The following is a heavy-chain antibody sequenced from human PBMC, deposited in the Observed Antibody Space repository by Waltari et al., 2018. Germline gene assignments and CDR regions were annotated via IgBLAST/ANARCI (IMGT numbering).Heavy chain of an antibody. CDR1: GGSSSGSY. Sequence: QVQLQQWGAGLMKPPETLSLTCAVYGGSSSGSYWGWSRQSPGKGLEWIAEITDSGSANYNPSLKSRFIISVDRSKNQFSLKFSSVTAADTAVYYCARADNQYRFDHWGQGTLVTVSS. CDR2: ITDSGSA. CDR3: ARADNQYRFDH. V-gene: IGHV4-34*01. D-gene: IGHD2-15*01. J-gene: IGHJ4*02.